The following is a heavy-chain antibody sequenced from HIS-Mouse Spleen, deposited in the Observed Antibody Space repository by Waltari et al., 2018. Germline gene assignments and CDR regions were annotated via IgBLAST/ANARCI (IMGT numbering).Heavy chain of an antibody. D-gene: IGHD3-3*01. V-gene: IGHV3-53*02. Sequence: EVQLVATGGGWIQPGGSRRLSWSAYGFTGSRTYMGWVRPAPGKGLEWVSVIDSGGSTYYADSVKGRFTISRDNSKNTLYLQMNSLRAEDTAVYYCASQSYYDFWSGYAFDIWGQGTMVTVSS. J-gene: IGHJ3*02. CDR2: IDSGGST. CDR1: GFTGSRTY. CDR3: ASQSYYDFWSGYAFDI.